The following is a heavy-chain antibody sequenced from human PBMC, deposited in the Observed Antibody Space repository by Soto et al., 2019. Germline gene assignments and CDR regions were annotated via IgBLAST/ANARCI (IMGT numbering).Heavy chain of an antibody. V-gene: IGHV4-30-4*01. Sequence: SETLSLTCSVSGVFISSGDYYWSWIRQPPGKGLEWIGYIYYSGSTYYNPPLKSRITLSLDTSKNQFSLRLSSVIAADTAVYYCAGRYQPGGYFQPWGQGTLVTVSS. D-gene: IGHD2-2*01. CDR3: AGRYQPGGYFQP. CDR1: GVFISSGDYY. J-gene: IGHJ1*01. CDR2: IYYSGST.